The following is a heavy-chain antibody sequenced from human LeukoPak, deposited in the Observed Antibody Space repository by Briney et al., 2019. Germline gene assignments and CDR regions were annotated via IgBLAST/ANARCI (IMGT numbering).Heavy chain of an antibody. V-gene: IGHV3-7*01. J-gene: IGHJ4*02. D-gene: IGHD2-15*01. Sequence: GGSLRLSCAASGFTFSSYWMSWVRQAPGKGLEWVANIKQDGSEKYYVDSVKGRFTISRDNAKNSLYLQMNSLRAEDTAVYYCATGRGRPVAATLFDYWGQGTLVTVSS. CDR2: IKQDGSEK. CDR3: ATGRGRPVAATLFDY. CDR1: GFTFSSYW.